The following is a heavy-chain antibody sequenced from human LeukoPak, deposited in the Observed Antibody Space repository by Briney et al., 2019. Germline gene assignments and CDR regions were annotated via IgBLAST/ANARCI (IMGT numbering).Heavy chain of an antibody. CDR2: ISYDGSNK. CDR3: AKDLVRDCSGGSCYGIDY. V-gene: IGHV3-30*18. D-gene: IGHD2-15*01. CDR1: GFTFSSYG. Sequence: GRSLRLSCAASGFTFSSYGMHWVRQAPGKGLEWVAVISYDGSNKYYADSAKGRFTISRDNSKNTLYLQMNSLRADDAAVYYCAKDLVRDCSGGSCYGIDYWGQGTLVTVSS. J-gene: IGHJ4*02.